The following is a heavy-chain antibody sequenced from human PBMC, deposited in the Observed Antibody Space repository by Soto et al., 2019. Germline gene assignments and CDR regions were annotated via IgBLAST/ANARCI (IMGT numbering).Heavy chain of an antibody. CDR2: ISGSGGST. J-gene: IGHJ3*02. V-gene: IGHV3-23*01. D-gene: IGHD6-13*01. Sequence: EVQLLESGGGLVQPGGSLRLSCAASGFTFSSYAMSWVRQAPGKGLEWVSAISGSGGSTYYADSVKGRFTISRDKSKNTLYLKINSPRAEATAVYHCAKIPHSSSWYLAAFDIWGQGTMVTVSS. CDR1: GFTFSSYA. CDR3: AKIPHSSSWYLAAFDI.